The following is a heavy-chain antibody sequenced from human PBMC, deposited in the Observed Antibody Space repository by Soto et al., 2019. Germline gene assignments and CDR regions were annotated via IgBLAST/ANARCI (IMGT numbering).Heavy chain of an antibody. J-gene: IGHJ4*02. Sequence: GGSLRLSCAASGFTVSDYYMNWIRQAPGKGLEWVSYISGSGSTMYYAGSVKGRFTISRDNAKNSLYLQMNSLRAEDTALYYCARVGSPMVRRLSMNFDHWGQGALVTVSS. CDR1: GFTVSDYY. CDR3: ARVGSPMVRRLSMNFDH. V-gene: IGHV3-11*01. CDR2: ISGSGSTM. D-gene: IGHD3-10*01.